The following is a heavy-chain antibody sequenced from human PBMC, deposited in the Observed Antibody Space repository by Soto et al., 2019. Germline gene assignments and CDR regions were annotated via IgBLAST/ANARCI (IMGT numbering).Heavy chain of an antibody. Sequence: HGESLKISCMGSGYSFNSYWIGWVRQMPEKGLEWMGIIYPGDFDTRYSPSFQGHVTMSVDKSINTAYLQWSSLETSDTAMYYCARLLGYSYGHQEFFDYWGQGTPVTVSS. CDR1: GYSFNSYW. D-gene: IGHD5-18*01. V-gene: IGHV5-51*01. CDR2: IYPGDFDT. J-gene: IGHJ4*02. CDR3: ARLLGYSYGHQEFFDY.